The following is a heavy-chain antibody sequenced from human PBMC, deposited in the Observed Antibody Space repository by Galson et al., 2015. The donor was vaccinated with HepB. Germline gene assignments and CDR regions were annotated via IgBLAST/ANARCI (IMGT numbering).Heavy chain of an antibody. CDR2: ISGYNGRA. Sequence: VTVSCKASGYSFNNYAITWVRQAPGQGLQWMGWISGYNGRAMYAQEFQDRVTLTIDTSTTTASMEVNRLTSDDTAMYYCPRDLAAETTDAFDIWGQGTMVTVSS. CDR3: PRDLAAETTDAFDI. V-gene: IGHV1-18*01. CDR1: GYSFNNYA. D-gene: IGHD6-13*01. J-gene: IGHJ3*02.